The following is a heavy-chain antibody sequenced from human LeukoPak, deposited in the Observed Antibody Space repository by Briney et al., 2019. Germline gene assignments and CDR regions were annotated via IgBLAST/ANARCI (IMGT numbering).Heavy chain of an antibody. CDR2: IYYSGST. J-gene: IGHJ5*02. Sequence: SETLSLTCTVSGGSISSYYRSWIRQPPGKGLEWIGYIYYSGSTNYNPSLKSRVTISVDTSKNQFSLKLSSVTAADTAVYYCARHYDFWSGYWYNWFDPWDQGTLVTVSS. CDR3: ARHYDFWSGYWYNWFDP. V-gene: IGHV4-59*01. D-gene: IGHD3-3*01. CDR1: GGSISSYY.